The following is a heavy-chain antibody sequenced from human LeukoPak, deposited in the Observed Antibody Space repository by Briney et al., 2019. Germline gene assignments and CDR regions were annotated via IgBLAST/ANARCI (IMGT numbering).Heavy chain of an antibody. Sequence: GGSLRLSCAASGFTFSAFWMSWVRQAPGKGLEWVANIKQDGSVKYYVDSVEGRFTVSRDNAKNSLYLQMNSLRAEDTAVYYCARAGSLWGQGTLVTVSS. CDR2: IKQDGSVK. V-gene: IGHV3-7*01. CDR1: GFTFSAFW. J-gene: IGHJ4*02. CDR3: ARAGSL. D-gene: IGHD1-1*01.